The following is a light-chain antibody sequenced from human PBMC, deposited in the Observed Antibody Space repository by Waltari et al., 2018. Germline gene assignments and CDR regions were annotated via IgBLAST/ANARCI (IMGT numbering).Light chain of an antibody. Sequence: SYELTQPLSVSVALGQTVKMTCEGNNIGSKTVYWYQQKPGQAPVLVIYSDSDRPSGIPERFSGSNSGNTATLTISRAQVVDEADYYCQVWDSRTYVFGTGTKVTVL. CDR3: QVWDSRTYV. J-gene: IGLJ1*01. CDR2: SDS. V-gene: IGLV3-9*01. CDR1: NIGSKT.